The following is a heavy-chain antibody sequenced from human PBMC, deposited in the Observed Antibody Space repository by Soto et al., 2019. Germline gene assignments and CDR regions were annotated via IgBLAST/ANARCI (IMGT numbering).Heavy chain of an antibody. D-gene: IGHD5-12*01. J-gene: IGHJ4*02. CDR2: MNPHSGDT. Sequence: ASVKVSCKASGCSFTSYDIKWVRQAPGQGLEWMGWMNPHSGDTGFAQKFQGRLIMTRDTSTNTAYMELSSLRSEDTAVYYCARYSGVLATPLYKWGQGAQVTVSS. CDR1: GCSFTSYD. V-gene: IGHV1-8*01. CDR3: ARYSGVLATPLYK.